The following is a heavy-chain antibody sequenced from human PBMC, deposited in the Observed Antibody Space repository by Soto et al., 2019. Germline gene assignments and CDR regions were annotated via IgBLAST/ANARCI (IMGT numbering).Heavy chain of an antibody. D-gene: IGHD2-8*01. J-gene: IGHJ4*02. CDR3: AKNGLDNSPSAIDS. CDR1: GFTFRNNV. CDR2: ITGSGRDT. Sequence: GGSLRLSCAASGFTFRNNVLSWVRQAPGKGLDWVSGITGSGRDTYYADSVRGRFTISRDNSKNMVFLQMNSLRAEDTALYYCAKNGLDNSPSAIDSWGPGTLVTVSS. V-gene: IGHV3-23*01.